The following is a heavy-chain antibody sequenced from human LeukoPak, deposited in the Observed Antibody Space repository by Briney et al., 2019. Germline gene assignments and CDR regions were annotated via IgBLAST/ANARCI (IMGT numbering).Heavy chain of an antibody. CDR2: IYYSGST. J-gene: IGHJ6*02. V-gene: IGHV4-31*03. CDR3: ARDLRSSSSSGINYYGMDV. CDR1: GGSISRSGYY. Sequence: SETLSLTCTVSGGSISRSGYYWSWIRQHPGKGLGWIGYIYYSGSTYYNPSLKSRVTISVDTSKNQFSLKLSSVTAADTAVYYCARDLRSSSSSGINYYGMDVWGQGSTVIVSS. D-gene: IGHD6-6*01.